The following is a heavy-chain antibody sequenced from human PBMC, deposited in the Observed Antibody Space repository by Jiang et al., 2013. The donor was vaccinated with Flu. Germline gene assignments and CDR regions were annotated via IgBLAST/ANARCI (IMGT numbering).Heavy chain of an antibody. D-gene: IGHD2/OR15-2a*01. CDR1: GDSVSSNTAV. CDR3: ARADFLFVSSWPDNWFDP. J-gene: IGHJ5*02. Sequence: QTLSLTCAVSGDSVSSNTAVWNWVRQSPSRGLEWLGRTYYRSEWYTDYAVSVKGRISISPDTSKNQFSLQLSSVTPEDTAVYYCARADFLFVSSWPDNWFDPWGQGTLVTV. V-gene: IGHV6-1*01. CDR2: TYYRSEWYT.